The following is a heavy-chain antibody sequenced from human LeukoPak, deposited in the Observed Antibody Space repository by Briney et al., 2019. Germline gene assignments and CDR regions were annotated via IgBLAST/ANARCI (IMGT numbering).Heavy chain of an antibody. CDR3: ARGREDFGVVIAFSDY. J-gene: IGHJ4*02. D-gene: IGHD3-3*01. V-gene: IGHV3-21*01. Sequence: GGSLRLSCAASGFTFSSYSMNWVRLAPGKGLEWVSSISSSSSYIYYADSVKGRFTISRDNAKNSLYLQMNSLRAEDTAVYYCARGREDFGVVIAFSDYWGQGTLVTVSS. CDR2: ISSSSSYI. CDR1: GFTFSSYS.